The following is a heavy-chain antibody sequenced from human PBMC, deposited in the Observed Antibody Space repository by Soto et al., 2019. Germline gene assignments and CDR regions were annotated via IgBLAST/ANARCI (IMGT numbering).Heavy chain of an antibody. V-gene: IGHV1-18*01. D-gene: IGHD4-4*01. CDR1: GYTFTSYG. CDR2: ISAYNGNT. Sequence: ASVKVSCKASGYTFTSYGISWVRQAPGQGLEWMGWISAYNGNTNYAQKLQGRVTMTTDTSTSTAYMELRSLRSDDTAVYYCARDRSYSNYEPFDYWGQGTLVTVSS. J-gene: IGHJ4*02. CDR3: ARDRSYSNYEPFDY.